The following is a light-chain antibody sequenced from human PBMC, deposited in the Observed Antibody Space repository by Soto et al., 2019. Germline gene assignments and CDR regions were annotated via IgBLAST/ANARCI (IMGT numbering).Light chain of an antibody. CDR1: SSNIGAGNA. J-gene: IGLJ2*01. CDR3: HSYDSSLGGSV. V-gene: IGLV1-40*01. Sequence: QSVLTQPPSVSGAPGQRVTISCTGSSSNIGAGNAVHWYQQLPGTAPKLVIYSNTNRPSGVPDRFSGSKSATSASLAITGLQAEDEADYYCHSYDSSLGGSVFGGGIKLTVL. CDR2: SNT.